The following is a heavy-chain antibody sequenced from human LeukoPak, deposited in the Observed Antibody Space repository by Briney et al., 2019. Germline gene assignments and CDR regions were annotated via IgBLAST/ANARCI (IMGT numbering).Heavy chain of an antibody. CDR3: ARIRGYSYGYMDY. CDR1: GFTFYSYG. D-gene: IGHD5-18*01. CDR2: IWYDGSNK. V-gene: IGHV3-33*01. Sequence: GGSLRLSCAASGFTFYSYGMHWVRQAPGKGLEGVVVIWYDGSNKYYADSGKDRFTIYRDNSKNTLYLQMNSLRAEDTAVYYCARIRGYSYGYMDYWGQGTLVTVSS. J-gene: IGHJ4*02.